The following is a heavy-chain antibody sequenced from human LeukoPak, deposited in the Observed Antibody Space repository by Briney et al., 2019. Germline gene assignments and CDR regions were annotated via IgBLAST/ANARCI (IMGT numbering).Heavy chain of an antibody. J-gene: IGHJ4*02. Sequence: GGSLRLSCAASGFPFSTYDMRWIRQAPGKGLEWLSDIDYGGGNIHYADSVKGRFSISRDNSKNTLYLQMNNLRVEDTAVYYCATRIAVAPPWGQGTLVTVSS. CDR2: IDYGGGNI. CDR3: ATRIAVAPP. D-gene: IGHD6-19*01. CDR1: GFPFSTYD. V-gene: IGHV3-23*01.